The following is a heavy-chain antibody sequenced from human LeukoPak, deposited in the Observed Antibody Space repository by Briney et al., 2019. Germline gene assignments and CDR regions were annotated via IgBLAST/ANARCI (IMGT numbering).Heavy chain of an antibody. CDR3: ARGEVRGVMYYYYYYMDV. CDR2: IIPIFGTA. V-gene: IGHV1-69*13. J-gene: IGHJ6*03. Sequence: GASVKVSCKASGYTFTSYGISWVRQAPGQGLEWMGGIIPIFGTANYAQKFQGRVTITADESTSTAYMELSSLRSEDTAVYYCARGEVRGVMYYYYYYMDVWGKGTTVTISS. D-gene: IGHD3-10*01. CDR1: GYTFTSYG.